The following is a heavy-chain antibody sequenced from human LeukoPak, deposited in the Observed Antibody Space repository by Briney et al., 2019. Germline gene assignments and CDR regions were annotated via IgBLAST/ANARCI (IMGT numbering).Heavy chain of an antibody. J-gene: IGHJ4*02. V-gene: IGHV3-11*06. CDR2: ITSTSSYT. D-gene: IGHD3-22*01. CDR3: ASEGGYYYFDY. Sequence: GGSLRLSCAASGFTFTDYYMSWIRQAPGKGLEWLSYITSTSSYTNYADSVKGRFTISRDNAKKLVFLQMNSLRVEDTAVYYCASEGGYYYFDYWGQGTLVTVSS. CDR1: GFTFTDYY.